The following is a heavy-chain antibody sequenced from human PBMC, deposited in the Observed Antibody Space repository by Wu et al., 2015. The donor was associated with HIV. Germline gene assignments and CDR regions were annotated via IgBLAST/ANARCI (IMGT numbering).Heavy chain of an antibody. J-gene: IGHJ4*02. D-gene: IGHD3-9*01. CDR2: INPNSGGT. CDR3: ARVRAYFDWLLHTEELDY. CDR1: GYTFTGYY. Sequence: QVQLVQSGAEVKKPGASVKVSCKASGYTFTGYYMHWVRQAPGQGLEWMGWINPNSGGTNYAQKFQGRVTMTRDTSISTAYMELSRLRSDDTAVYYCARVRAYFDWLLHTEELDYWGQGTLVTVSS. V-gene: IGHV1-2*02.